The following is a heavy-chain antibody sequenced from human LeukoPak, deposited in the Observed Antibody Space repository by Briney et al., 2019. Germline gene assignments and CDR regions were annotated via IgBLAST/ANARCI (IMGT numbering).Heavy chain of an antibody. CDR2: INHSGSA. D-gene: IGHD1-26*01. Sequence: PSATLSLTWAVDGGSFNGYYWGWISQPPGKGMEWLGEINHSGSANYNPSLKSRVTISVDTSKNQFSLKLSSVTAAGTAVYYCARGRRYSGSYYGYWGQGTLVTVSS. CDR3: ARGRRYSGSYYGY. CDR1: GGSFNGYY. J-gene: IGHJ4*02. V-gene: IGHV4-34*01.